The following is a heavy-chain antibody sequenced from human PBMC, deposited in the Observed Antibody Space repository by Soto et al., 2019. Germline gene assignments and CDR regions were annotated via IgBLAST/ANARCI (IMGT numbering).Heavy chain of an antibody. Sequence: PGESLKISCKGSGYSFTSYWIGWVRQMPGKGLEWMGIIYPGDSDTRYSPSFQGQVTISADKSISTAYLQWSSLKASDTAMYYCAKDERFLEWPMGNWFDPWGQGTLVTVSS. D-gene: IGHD3-3*01. J-gene: IGHJ5*02. CDR3: AKDERFLEWPMGNWFDP. CDR1: GYSFTSYW. CDR2: IYPGDSDT. V-gene: IGHV5-51*01.